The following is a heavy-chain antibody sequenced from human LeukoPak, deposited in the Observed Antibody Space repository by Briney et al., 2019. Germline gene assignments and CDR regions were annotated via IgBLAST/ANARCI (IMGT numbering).Heavy chain of an antibody. Sequence: SQTLSLTCTVSGGSISSGSYYWSWIRQPAGKGLEWIGRIYTSGSTNYNPSLESRVTISVDTSKNQFSLKLSSVTAADTAVYYCARVHSSAPTYYYDSSGYYGIWGQGTMVTVSS. J-gene: IGHJ3*02. CDR1: GGSISSGSYY. V-gene: IGHV4-61*02. CDR3: ARVHSSAPTYYYDSSGYYGI. D-gene: IGHD3-22*01. CDR2: IYTSGST.